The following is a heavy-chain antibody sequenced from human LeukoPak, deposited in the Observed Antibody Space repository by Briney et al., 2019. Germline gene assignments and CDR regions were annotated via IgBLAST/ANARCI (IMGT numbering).Heavy chain of an antibody. D-gene: IGHD6-19*01. J-gene: IGHJ4*02. CDR2: ISWNSGSI. Sequence: GGSLRLTCAASGFTFDDYAVHWVRQAPGKGLEWVSGISWNSGSIGYADSVKGRFTISRDNAKNSLYLQMNSLRAEDTALYYCAKVHSSGWYMFNDWGQGTLVTVSS. CDR3: AKVHSSGWYMFND. CDR1: GFTFDDYA. V-gene: IGHV3-9*01.